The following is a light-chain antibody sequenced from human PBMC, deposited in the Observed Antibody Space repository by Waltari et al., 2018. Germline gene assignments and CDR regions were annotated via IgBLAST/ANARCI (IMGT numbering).Light chain of an antibody. J-gene: IGKJ1*01. CDR3: QQYNSYSRT. CDR2: QAS. V-gene: IGKV1-5*03. Sequence: DIQMTQSPSTLSASVGDRVTITCRASQSISSWLAWYQQKPGNATTPLLYQASSLQSGVPXXXXGSGSGTEFTLTISXLQPDDFATYYCQQYNSYSRTFGQGTKVEIK. CDR1: QSISSW.